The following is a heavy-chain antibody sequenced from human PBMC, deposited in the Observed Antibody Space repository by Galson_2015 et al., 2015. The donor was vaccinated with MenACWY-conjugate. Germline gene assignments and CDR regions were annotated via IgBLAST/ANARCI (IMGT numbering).Heavy chain of an antibody. V-gene: IGHV5-51*01. CDR1: GYNFNNYW. CDR3: SPPSYSAGSCSAS. CDR2: IYPGDSET. D-gene: IGHD6-19*01. Sequence: QSGAEVKKPGESLKISCKGSGYNFNNYWVGWVRQMPGKGLEWMGIIYPGDSETRSSPSFQGQVTLSADKSISTAYLQWSSLKASDGAVCSCSPPSYSAGSCSASCGRGSLVPVSS. J-gene: IGHJ1*01.